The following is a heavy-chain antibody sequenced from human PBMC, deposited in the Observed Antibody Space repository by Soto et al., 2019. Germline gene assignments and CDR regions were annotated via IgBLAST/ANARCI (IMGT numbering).Heavy chain of an antibody. J-gene: IGHJ4*02. D-gene: IGHD6-13*01. CDR3: ARASRSRVAAAGPNFDY. CDR1: GYTFTSYG. V-gene: IGHV1-18*04. CDR2: IRAYNGNT. Sequence: ASVKVSCKASGYTFTSYGISWVRQAPGQGLEWMGWIRAYNGNTNYAQKLQGRVTMTTDTSTSTAYMELRSLRPDDTAVYYCARASRSRVAAAGPNFDYWGQGTLVTVSS.